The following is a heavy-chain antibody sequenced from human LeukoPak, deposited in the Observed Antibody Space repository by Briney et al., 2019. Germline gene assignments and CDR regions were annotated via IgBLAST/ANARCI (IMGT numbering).Heavy chain of an antibody. Sequence: PSETLSLTCAVYGGSFSGYYWSWIRQPPGKGLEWIGEINHSGSTNYNPSLKSRVTISVDTSKNQFSLKLSSVTAADTAVYYCARAHSITIFGVVISDSVRFDPWGQGTLVTVSS. D-gene: IGHD3-3*01. V-gene: IGHV4-34*01. CDR3: ARAHSITIFGVVISDSVRFDP. J-gene: IGHJ5*02. CDR1: GGSFSGYY. CDR2: INHSGST.